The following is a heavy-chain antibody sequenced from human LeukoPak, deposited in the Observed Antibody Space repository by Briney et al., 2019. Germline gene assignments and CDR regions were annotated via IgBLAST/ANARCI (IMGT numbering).Heavy chain of an antibody. CDR3: ARGPRPDYYYYYYMDV. CDR1: GYTFTSYD. Sequence: ASVKVSCKASGYTFTSYDINWVRQATGQGLEWMGWMKPNSGNTGYAQKFQGRVTMTRNTSISTAYMELSSLRSEDTAVYYCARGPRPDYYYYYYMDVWGKGTTVTVSS. CDR2: MKPNSGNT. J-gene: IGHJ6*03. V-gene: IGHV1-8*01.